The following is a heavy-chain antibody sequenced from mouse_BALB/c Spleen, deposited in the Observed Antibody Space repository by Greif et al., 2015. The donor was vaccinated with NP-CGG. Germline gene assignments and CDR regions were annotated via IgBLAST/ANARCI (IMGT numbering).Heavy chain of an antibody. CDR3: ARYGNYVYFDV. Sequence: VQLKQSGAELVKPGASVKLSCTASGFNIKDTYMHWVKQRPEQGLEWIGRIDPANGNTKYDLKFQGKATITADTSSNTAYLQLSSLTSEDTAVYYCARYGNYVYFDVWGAGTTVTVSS. V-gene: IGHV14-3*02. D-gene: IGHD2-1*01. CDR2: IDPANGNT. J-gene: IGHJ1*01. CDR1: GFNIKDTY.